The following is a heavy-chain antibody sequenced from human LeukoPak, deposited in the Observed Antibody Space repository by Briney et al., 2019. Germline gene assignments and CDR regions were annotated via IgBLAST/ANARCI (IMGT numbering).Heavy chain of an antibody. V-gene: IGHV3-48*03. CDR2: ISGNGRTI. CDR1: GFTFSNYG. J-gene: IGHJ4*02. D-gene: IGHD3-9*01. Sequence: PGGSLRLSCAASGFTFSNYGLNWVRQTPGKGLEWLSYISGNGRTIYYADSARGRFTISRDNAKNSLYLQMNSLRAEDTAVYYCVRNYYDILTGYYSGQDYWGQGTLVTLSS. CDR3: VRNYYDILTGYYSGQDY.